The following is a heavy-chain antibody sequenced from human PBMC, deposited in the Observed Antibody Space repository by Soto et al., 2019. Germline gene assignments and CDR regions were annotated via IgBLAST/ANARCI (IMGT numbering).Heavy chain of an antibody. Sequence: QVQLVQSGAEVKKPGASVKVSCKASGYTFTSYAMYWVRQAPGQRLEWMGWINAGNGNTKYSQKFQGRVTITRDTSATTAYMELSSPRSEDTAVYYCARDMGFGLSNYWGQGTLVTVSS. D-gene: IGHD3-10*01. V-gene: IGHV1-3*01. CDR1: GYTFTSYA. CDR2: INAGNGNT. J-gene: IGHJ4*02. CDR3: ARDMGFGLSNY.